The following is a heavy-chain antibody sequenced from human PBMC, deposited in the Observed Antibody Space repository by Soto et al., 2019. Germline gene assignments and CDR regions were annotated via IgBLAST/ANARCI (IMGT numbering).Heavy chain of an antibody. CDR2: MNPNSGNT. D-gene: IGHD5-12*01. J-gene: IGHJ6*03. V-gene: IGHV1-8*01. CDR1: GYTFNSYD. Sequence: ASVKVSCKAPGYTFNSYDINWVRQATGQGLEWMGWMNPNSGNTGYAQKFQGRVTMTRNTSISTAYMELSSLRSEDTAVYYCATVATTPYYYYMDVWGKGTTVTVSS. CDR3: ATVATTPYYYYMDV.